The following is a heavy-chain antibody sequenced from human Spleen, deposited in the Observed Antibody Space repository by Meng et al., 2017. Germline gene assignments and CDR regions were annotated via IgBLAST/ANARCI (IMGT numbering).Heavy chain of an antibody. CDR3: ASYNSGWPQIDS. J-gene: IGHJ4*02. Sequence: QEQLQQSGPGLVKPSQTLPLTCSVSGGSISSGGYYWSWIRQHPGKGLEWIGYIYYSGSTYYNPSLKSRVTMSVDKSKNQFSLKLTSVTAADTAVYYCASYNSGWPQIDSWGQGILVTVSS. V-gene: IGHV4-31*03. D-gene: IGHD6-19*01. CDR1: GGSISSGGYY. CDR2: IYYSGST.